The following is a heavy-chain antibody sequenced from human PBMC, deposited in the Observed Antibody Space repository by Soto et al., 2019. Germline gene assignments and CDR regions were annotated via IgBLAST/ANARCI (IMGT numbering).Heavy chain of an antibody. V-gene: IGHV3-23*01. J-gene: IGHJ6*02. CDR2: ISGSGGSS. CDR1: GFPFSAYG. CDR3: AKVTKRAAAGRYEYYKYGMDV. Sequence: PLGSLRLSCEGTGFPFSAYGMTWVRQAPGKGLEWVSVISGSGGSSYYAASVKGRFTISRDNSKNTLFLQMNGLRAEDTAVYYCAKVTKRAAAGRYEYYKYGMDVWGHGTTVTVSS. D-gene: IGHD6-13*01.